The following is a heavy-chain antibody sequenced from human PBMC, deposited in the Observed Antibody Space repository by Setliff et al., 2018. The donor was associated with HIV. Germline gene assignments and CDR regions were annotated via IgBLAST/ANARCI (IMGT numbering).Heavy chain of an antibody. CDR3: ARGRRSSGWYVYH. CDR2: IYTSGST. J-gene: IGHJ4*02. V-gene: IGHV4-61*09. CDR1: GGSISSGSYY. D-gene: IGHD6-19*01. Sequence: PSETLSLTCTVSGGSISSGSYYWSWIRQPAGKGLEWIGHIYTSGSTNYNPSLTSRVTISVDTSTNQFSLKLSSVTAADTAVYYCARGRRSSGWYVYHWGQGMLVTVSS.